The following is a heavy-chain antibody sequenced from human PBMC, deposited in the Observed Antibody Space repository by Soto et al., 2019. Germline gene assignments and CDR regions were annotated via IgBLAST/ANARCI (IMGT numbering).Heavy chain of an antibody. Sequence: ASVKVSCKASGYTFTSYYMHWVRQAPGQGLEWMGIINPSGGSTSYAQKFQGRVTMTRDTSTSTVYMELSSLRSEDTAVYYCARENSSPSYYYYGMDVWGQGTTVTVS. CDR3: ARENSSPSYYYYGMDV. CDR2: INPSGGST. D-gene: IGHD6-6*01. V-gene: IGHV1-46*01. J-gene: IGHJ6*02. CDR1: GYTFTSYY.